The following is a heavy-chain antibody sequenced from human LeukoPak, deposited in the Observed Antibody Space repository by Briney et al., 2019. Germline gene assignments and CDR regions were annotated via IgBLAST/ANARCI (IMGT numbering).Heavy chain of an antibody. J-gene: IGHJ4*02. Sequence: PSGTLSLTCGVSGGSISNTNWWTWFRQPPGKGLEWIGEVNLQGSTNYNPSLKSRVAISVDKSENHISLKLTSGTAADTAVYYCAREGGPYRPLDYSGQGTLVTVAS. CDR3: AREGGPYRPLDY. CDR1: GGSISNTNW. V-gene: IGHV4-4*02. CDR2: VNLQGST.